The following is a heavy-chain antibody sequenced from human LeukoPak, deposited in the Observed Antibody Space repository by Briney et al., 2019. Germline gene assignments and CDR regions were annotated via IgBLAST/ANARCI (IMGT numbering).Heavy chain of an antibody. CDR3: ARAPRYCSSTSCFAGRFDP. D-gene: IGHD2-2*01. CDR2: IYYSGST. J-gene: IGHJ5*02. V-gene: IGHV4-59*12. Sequence: PSETLSLTCIVSGASMTSYYWSWIRQPPGKGLEWIGNIYYSGSTNYNPSLKSRVTISVDTSKNQFSLKLSSVTAADTAVYYCARAPRYCSSTSCFAGRFDPWGQGTLVTVSS. CDR1: GASMTSYY.